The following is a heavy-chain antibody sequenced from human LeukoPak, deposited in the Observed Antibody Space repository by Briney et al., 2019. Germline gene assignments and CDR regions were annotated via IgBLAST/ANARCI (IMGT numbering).Heavy chain of an antibody. CDR1: GYTFTIYY. J-gene: IGHJ4*02. CDR2: INPSGGST. CDR3: ARAGIFDY. D-gene: IGHD3-10*01. V-gene: IGHV1-46*01. Sequence: GASVKVSFTSSGYTFTIYYIHWVRQAPGQGLEWMGIINPSGGSTSYAQKFQGRVTMTRDTSTSTVYMELSSLRSEDTAMYYCARAGIFDYWGQGTLVTVSS.